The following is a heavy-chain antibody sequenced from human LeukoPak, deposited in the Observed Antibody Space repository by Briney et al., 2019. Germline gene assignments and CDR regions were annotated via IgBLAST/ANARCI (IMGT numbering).Heavy chain of an antibody. J-gene: IGHJ4*02. CDR2: ISGCGGST. Sequence: GGSLRLSCAASGFTFSSYAMSWVRQAPGKGLEWVSGISGCGGSTNYADSVKGRFTVSRDNSNNTLYVQMDSLRDEDTAVYYCAKAQREGSGSYYSHQDYWGQGTLVTVSS. CDR3: AKAQREGSGSYYSHQDY. V-gene: IGHV3-23*01. D-gene: IGHD3-10*01. CDR1: GFTFSSYA.